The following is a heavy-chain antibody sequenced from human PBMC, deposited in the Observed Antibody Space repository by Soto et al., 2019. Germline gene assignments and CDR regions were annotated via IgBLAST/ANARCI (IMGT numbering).Heavy chain of an antibody. CDR3: ARAGRIAVAGYYFDY. D-gene: IGHD6-19*01. J-gene: IGHJ4*02. CDR2: IIPIFGTA. CDR1: GGTFSSNA. V-gene: IGHV1-69*06. Sequence: GASVKVSCTASGGTFSSNAISWVRQAPGQGLEWMGGIIPIFGTANYAQKFQGRVTITADKSTSTAYMELSSLRSEDTAVYYCARAGRIAVAGYYFDYWGQGTLVTVSS.